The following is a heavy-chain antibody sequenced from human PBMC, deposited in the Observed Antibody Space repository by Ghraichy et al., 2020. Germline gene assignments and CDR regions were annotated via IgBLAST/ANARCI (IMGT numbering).Heavy chain of an antibody. CDR3: AKNTGAPPDEALDI. D-gene: IGHD1-1*01. V-gene: IGHV3-23*01. CDR1: GFSFSSYA. J-gene: IGHJ3*02. CDR2: IRGSGGIT. Sequence: GGSLRLTCAASGFSFSSYAMSWVRQAPGKGLEWVSGIRGSGGITYYTDSVKGRFTISRDNSKNTLSMQMSSLRVEDTAIYYCAKNTGAPPDEALDIWGQGTMVTVSS.